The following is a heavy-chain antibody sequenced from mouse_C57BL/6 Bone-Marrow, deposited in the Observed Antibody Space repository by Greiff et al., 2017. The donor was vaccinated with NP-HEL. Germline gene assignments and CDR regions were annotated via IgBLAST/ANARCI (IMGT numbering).Heavy chain of an antibody. D-gene: IGHD2-3*01. V-gene: IGHV1-62-2*01. Sequence: VQLVESGAELVKPGASVKLSCKASGYTFTEYTIHWVKQRSGQGLEWIGWFYPGSGSIKYNEKFKDKATLTADKSSSTAYLELSRLTSEDSAVYFCARHEDDGYPAWFAYWGQGTLVTVSA. J-gene: IGHJ3*01. CDR3: ARHEDDGYPAWFAY. CDR1: GYTFTEYT. CDR2: FYPGSGSI.